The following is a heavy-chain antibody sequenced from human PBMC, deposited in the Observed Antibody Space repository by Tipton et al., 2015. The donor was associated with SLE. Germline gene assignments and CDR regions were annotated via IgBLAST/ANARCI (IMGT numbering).Heavy chain of an antibody. V-gene: IGHV4-61*02. Sequence: TLSLTCTVSGGSIKSGSYYWSWIRQPAGKGLEWIGRIYTSGSTNYNPSLKSRVTISVDTSKSQFSLNLSSVTAADTAVYYCARHQYYDEGYNWFDPWGQGTLVTVSS. CDR2: IYTSGST. D-gene: IGHD3-22*01. CDR1: GGSIKSGSYY. J-gene: IGHJ5*02. CDR3: ARHQYYDEGYNWFDP.